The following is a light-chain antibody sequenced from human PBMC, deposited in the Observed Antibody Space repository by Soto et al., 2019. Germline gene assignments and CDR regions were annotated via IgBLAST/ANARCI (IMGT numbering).Light chain of an antibody. J-gene: IGKJ1*01. CDR2: QTS. Sequence: EIVLTQSPGTLSSFPGDGVTLSCRASQYINTRLAWYQHRPGQAPRLLIYQTSLRAAGIPARFSTSGSGTDFTLTISDVQPEDFALYYCHQRQSWPRTFGQGTKVDIK. CDR1: QYINTR. CDR3: HQRQSWPRT. V-gene: IGKV3-11*01.